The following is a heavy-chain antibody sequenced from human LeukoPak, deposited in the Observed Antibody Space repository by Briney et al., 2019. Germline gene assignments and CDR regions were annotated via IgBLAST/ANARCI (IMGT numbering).Heavy chain of an antibody. Sequence: SETLSLTCTVSGGSIGSGDYYWSWIRQPPGKGLEWIGYIYYSGSTYYNPSLKSRVTISVDTSKNQFSLKLSSVTAADTAVYYCVRSVVVTAKSGAYAFDIWGQGTMVTVSS. V-gene: IGHV4-30-4*01. CDR3: VRSVVVTAKSGAYAFDI. J-gene: IGHJ3*02. CDR2: IYYSGST. D-gene: IGHD2-21*02. CDR1: GGSIGSGDYY.